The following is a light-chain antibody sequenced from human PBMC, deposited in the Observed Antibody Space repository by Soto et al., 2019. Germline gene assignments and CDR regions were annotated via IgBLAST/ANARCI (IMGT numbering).Light chain of an antibody. J-gene: IGLJ2*01. Sequence: QSALTQPPSVSGSPGQSVTISCTGTSSDVGSYNRVSWYQQPPGTAPKLMIYEVSNRPSGVPDRFSGSKSGNTASLTISGLQAEDEADYYCSSYTSSSTLVFGGGTKLTI. CDR1: SSDVGSYNR. CDR2: EVS. V-gene: IGLV2-18*02. CDR3: SSYTSSSTLV.